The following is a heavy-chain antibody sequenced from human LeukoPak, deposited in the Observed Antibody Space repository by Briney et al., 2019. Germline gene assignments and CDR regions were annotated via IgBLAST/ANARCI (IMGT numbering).Heavy chain of an antibody. CDR1: GGSFSGFY. CDR2: NTHAGRT. CDR3: ARGLGEGSPDH. Sequence: SETLSLTCAVHGGSFSGFYWTWMRQTPGKGPEWIGENTHAGRTAYTPSFRSRATISVDTSHSQFSLQLSSVTAADTAVYYCARGLGEGSPDHWGQGTLVTVSS. J-gene: IGHJ4*02. V-gene: IGHV4-34*01.